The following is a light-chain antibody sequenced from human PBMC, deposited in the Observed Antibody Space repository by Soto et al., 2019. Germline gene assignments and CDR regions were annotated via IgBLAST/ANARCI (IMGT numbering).Light chain of an antibody. CDR2: EVN. Sequence: QSALTQPASVSGSPGQSITISCTGTSSDVGIYDLVSWYQQLPGKAPKLMIFEVNKRPSGVSNRFSGSKSGNTASLTISGLQAEDEADYYCCSYAGTTTPAVFGGGTQLTFL. J-gene: IGLJ7*01. CDR1: SSDVGIYDL. CDR3: CSYAGTTTPAV. V-gene: IGLV2-23*02.